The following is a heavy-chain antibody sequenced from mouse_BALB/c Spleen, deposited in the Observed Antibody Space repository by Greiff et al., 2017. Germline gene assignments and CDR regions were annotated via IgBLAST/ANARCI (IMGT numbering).Heavy chain of an antibody. V-gene: IGHV1-55*01. CDR1: GYTFTSYW. CDR3: ARDGYYLDY. Sequence: QVHVKQPGAELVKPGTSVKLSCKASGYTFTSYWINWVKLRPGQGLEWIGDIYPGSGSTNYNEKFKSKATLTVDTSSSTAYMQLSSLASEDSALYYCARDGYYLDYWGQGTTLTVSS. J-gene: IGHJ2*01. CDR2: IYPGSGST.